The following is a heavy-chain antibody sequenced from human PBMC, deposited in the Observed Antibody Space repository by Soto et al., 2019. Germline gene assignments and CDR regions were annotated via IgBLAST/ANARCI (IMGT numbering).Heavy chain of an antibody. CDR3: AKGGNSGYDLAAFDY. Sequence: ESGGGVVPPGRSLRLSCAASGFTISSYGMHWVRQAPGKGLEWVAVISYDGSNKYYADSVKGRFTISRDNSKNTLYLQMNSLRAEDTAVYYCAKGGNSGYDLAAFDYWGQGTLVTVSS. CDR2: ISYDGSNK. CDR1: GFTISSYG. V-gene: IGHV3-30*18. D-gene: IGHD5-12*01. J-gene: IGHJ4*02.